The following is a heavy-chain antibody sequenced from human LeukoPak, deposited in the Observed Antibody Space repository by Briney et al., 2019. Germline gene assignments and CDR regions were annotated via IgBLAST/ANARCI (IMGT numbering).Heavy chain of an antibody. CDR2: LIPIFGTE. J-gene: IGHJ3*02. D-gene: IGHD1-20*01. Sequence: SVKLSCKAAGGTFSSYATSRVRQATGQGLDWTGGLIPIFGTENYAQKFQGRVTITTVESTSTAYMELSSLRSEDTAVYYCALTWGITGTKGAFDIWGQGTMVTVSS. CDR1: GGTFSSYA. V-gene: IGHV1-69*05. CDR3: ALTWGITGTKGAFDI.